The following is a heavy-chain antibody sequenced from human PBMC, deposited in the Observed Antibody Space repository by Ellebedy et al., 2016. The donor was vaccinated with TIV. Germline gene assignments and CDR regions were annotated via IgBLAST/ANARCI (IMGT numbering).Heavy chain of an antibody. D-gene: IGHD5-18*01. CDR1: DGSISNYY. Sequence: AGSLRLSXTVSDGSISNYYWSWIRQPPGKGLEWIGDIYYTGSSTYNPSLRSRLTISLDTSKNQFSLNLSSVIAADTAVYFCARVQTTMEVFDFWGQGTLVTVSS. J-gene: IGHJ4*02. V-gene: IGHV4-59*01. CDR3: ARVQTTMEVFDF. CDR2: IYYTGSS.